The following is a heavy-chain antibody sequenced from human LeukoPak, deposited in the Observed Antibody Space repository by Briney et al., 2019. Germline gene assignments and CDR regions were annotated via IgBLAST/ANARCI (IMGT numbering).Heavy chain of an antibody. CDR2: IGGSGSRT. CDR1: GFTFTTYG. J-gene: IGHJ4*02. Sequence: GGSLRLSCSASGFTFTTYGMNWVRQAPGKGLEWVSGIGGSGSRTYYADSVKGRFTISRDNSKNTLYLQMNSLRDEDTAVYYCAKDSHWILFDDWGQGTLVTVSS. CDR3: AKDSHWILFDD. D-gene: IGHD2-2*03. V-gene: IGHV3-23*01.